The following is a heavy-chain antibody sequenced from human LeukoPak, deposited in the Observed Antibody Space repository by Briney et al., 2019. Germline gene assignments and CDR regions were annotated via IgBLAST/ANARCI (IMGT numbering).Heavy chain of an antibody. J-gene: IGHJ1*01. CDR3: ARRLLGYCSGGSCYSGYFQH. D-gene: IGHD2-15*01. Sequence: SETLSLTCAVYGGSFSGYYWSWIRQPPGKGLEWIGEFNHSGSTNSNPSLKSRVTISVDTSKNQFSLKLSSVTAADTAVYYCARRLLGYCSGGSCYSGYFQHWGQGTLVTVSS. V-gene: IGHV4-34*01. CDR1: GGSFSGYY. CDR2: FNHSGST.